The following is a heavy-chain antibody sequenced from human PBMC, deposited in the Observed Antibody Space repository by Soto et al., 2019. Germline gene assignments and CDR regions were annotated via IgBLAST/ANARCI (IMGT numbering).Heavy chain of an antibody. Sequence: NPSETLSLTCTVSGGSMSNYYWSWVRQPAGKGLEWLGHIYTSGNIVYNPSLKSRLTMSVDTSKNQFSLKMTSVIAADTAVYFCAGDQGYYYDGADVWGQGTTVTVSS. CDR1: GGSMSNYY. J-gene: IGHJ6*02. CDR2: IYTSGNI. V-gene: IGHV4-4*07. CDR3: AGDQGYYYDGADV.